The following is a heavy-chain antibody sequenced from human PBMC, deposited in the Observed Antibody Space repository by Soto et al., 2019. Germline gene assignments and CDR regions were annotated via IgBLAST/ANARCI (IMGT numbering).Heavy chain of an antibody. J-gene: IGHJ6*04. CDR2: ITAGNGNT. V-gene: IGHV1-3*01. CDR1: GFTFTSFA. CDR3: ARGSFPADSNYHYRMDV. Sequence: ASVKVSCKSPGFTFTSFAIHWVRQVSGQSLEWMGCITAGNGNTKYSQRLQGRVTITRDTSASTAYMELSGLISEDTAVYYCARGSFPADSNYHYRMDVWGKGTTLTVYS. D-gene: IGHD3-10*01.